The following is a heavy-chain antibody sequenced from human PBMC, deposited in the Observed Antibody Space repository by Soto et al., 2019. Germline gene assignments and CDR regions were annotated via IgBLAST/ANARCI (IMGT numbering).Heavy chain of an antibody. CDR3: TSEDVSTGLV. J-gene: IGHJ4*02. V-gene: IGHV3-7*03. CDR2: IKQDGSEK. CDR1: GFTFSSYW. D-gene: IGHD5-12*01. Sequence: GGSLRLSCAASGFTFSSYWMSWVRQAPGKGLEWVANIKQDGSEKYYVDSVKGRFTISRDNAKNSLYLQMNSLTFEDTAIYYCTSEDVSTGLVWGPGSLVTVSS.